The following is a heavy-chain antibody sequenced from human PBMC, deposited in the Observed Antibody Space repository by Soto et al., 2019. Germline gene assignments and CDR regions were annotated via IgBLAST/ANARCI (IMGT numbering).Heavy chain of an antibody. V-gene: IGHV1-18*01. J-gene: IGHJ6*02. CDR2: ISPDKGKT. D-gene: IGHD2-15*01. CDR1: GYTFTSFG. CDR3: ARDKCSGGSCYSWPYYGMDV. Sequence: ASVKVSCKTSGYTFTSFGISWVRQAPGQGLEWMGGISPDKGKTNYAQKFQGRGTITAGESTGTAYMELSSLRSEDTAVYYCARDKCSGGSCYSWPYYGMDVWGQGTTVTVSS.